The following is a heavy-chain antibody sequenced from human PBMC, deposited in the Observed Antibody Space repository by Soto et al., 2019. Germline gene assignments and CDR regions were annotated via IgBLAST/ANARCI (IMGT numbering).Heavy chain of an antibody. CDR2: LNIAGTI. D-gene: IGHD6-19*01. V-gene: IGHV4-4*07. CDR3: ARVDSSGPGHWFDP. J-gene: IGHJ5*02. Sequence: SETLSLTCSVSGASISSFNWNWVRQPAGKGPEWVGRLNIAGTINYNPSLKSRVTISVDTSKNQFSLKLSSVTAADTAVYYCARVDSSGPGHWFDPWGQGTLVTVSS. CDR1: GASISSFN.